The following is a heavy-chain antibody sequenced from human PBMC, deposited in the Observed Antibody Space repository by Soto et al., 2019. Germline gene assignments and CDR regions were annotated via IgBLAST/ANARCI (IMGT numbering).Heavy chain of an antibody. CDR1: GGTFSNYV. CDR3: ARDMTRTVVPYFDF. D-gene: IGHD1-7*01. Sequence: QVQLVQSGAEVKKPGSSVKVSCKASGGTFSNYVVNWVRQAPGQGLEWMGRIIPISGAANYAQKFQGRVTMTADKSTSTSYMALSSLRSEDTAVYYCARDMTRTVVPYFDFWGQGTLVTVSS. CDR2: IIPISGAA. J-gene: IGHJ4*02. V-gene: IGHV1-69*06.